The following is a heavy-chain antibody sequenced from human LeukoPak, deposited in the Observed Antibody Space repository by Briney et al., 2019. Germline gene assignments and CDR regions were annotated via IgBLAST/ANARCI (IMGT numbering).Heavy chain of an antibody. V-gene: IGHV4-59*01. CDR3: TSRRSGYFDY. CDR2: IYYSGTT. Sequence: PSETLSLTCTVSGGSISSYYWSWIRQPPGKGLEWIGYIYYSGTTNYNPSLKSRVTISVDTSKNQFSLKLTPVTAADTAVYYCTSRRSGYFDYWGQGTLVTVSS. D-gene: IGHD1-14*01. J-gene: IGHJ4*02. CDR1: GGSISSYY.